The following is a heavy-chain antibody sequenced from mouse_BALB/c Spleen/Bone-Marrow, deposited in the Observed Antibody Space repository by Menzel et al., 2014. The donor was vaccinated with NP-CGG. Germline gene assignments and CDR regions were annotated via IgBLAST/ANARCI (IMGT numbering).Heavy chain of an antibody. CDR3: ARDGDYDWFAY. V-gene: IGHV1-14*01. D-gene: IGHD2-4*01. CDR2: INPYNDGT. Sequence: VQLKQSGPELVKPGASVKMSCKASGYTFTSYVMHWVKQEPGQGLEWIGHINPYNDGTKYNEKFKGKATLTSDKSSSTAYMELSSLTSEDSAVYYCARDGDYDWFAYWGQGTLVTVSA. J-gene: IGHJ3*01. CDR1: GYTFTSYV.